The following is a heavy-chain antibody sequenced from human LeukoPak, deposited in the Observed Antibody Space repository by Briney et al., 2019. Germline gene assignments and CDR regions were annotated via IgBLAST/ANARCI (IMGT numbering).Heavy chain of an antibody. Sequence: GASVKVSCKVSGYTLTELSMHWVRQAPGKGLEWMGGFDPEDGETIYAQKFQGRVTMTEDTSTDTAYMELSSLRSEDTAVYYCATVLRGPFNWNPDWFDPWGQGTLVTVSS. CDR2: FDPEDGET. CDR3: ATVLRGPFNWNPDWFDP. D-gene: IGHD1-20*01. CDR1: GYTLTELS. V-gene: IGHV1-24*01. J-gene: IGHJ5*02.